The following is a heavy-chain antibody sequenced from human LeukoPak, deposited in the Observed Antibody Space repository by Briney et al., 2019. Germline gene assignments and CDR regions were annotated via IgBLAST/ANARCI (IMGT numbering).Heavy chain of an antibody. CDR2: ISSSSSYI. CDR1: GFTFSSYA. CDR3: ARGYSSSWYVFDY. Sequence: GRSLRLSCAASGFTFSSYAMNWVRQAPGKGLEWVSSISSSSSYIYYADSVKGRFTISRDNAKNSLYLQMNSLRAEDTAVYYCARGYSSSWYVFDYWGQGTLVTVSS. D-gene: IGHD6-13*01. V-gene: IGHV3-21*01. J-gene: IGHJ4*02.